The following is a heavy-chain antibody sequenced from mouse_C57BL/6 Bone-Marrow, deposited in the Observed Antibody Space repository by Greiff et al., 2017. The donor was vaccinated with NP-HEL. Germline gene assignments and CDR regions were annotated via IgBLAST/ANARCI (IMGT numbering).Heavy chain of an antibody. CDR2: INPSNGGT. Sequence: QVQLQQPGTELVKPGASVKLSCKASGYTFTSYWMHWVKQRPGQGLEWIGNINPSNGGTNYNEKFKGKATLTVDKSSSTAYMQLSSLTSEDAAVEYCARPYGNYEYYFDYWGQGTTLTVSS. V-gene: IGHV1-53*01. CDR1: GYTFTSYW. CDR3: ARPYGNYEYYFDY. J-gene: IGHJ2*01. D-gene: IGHD2-1*01.